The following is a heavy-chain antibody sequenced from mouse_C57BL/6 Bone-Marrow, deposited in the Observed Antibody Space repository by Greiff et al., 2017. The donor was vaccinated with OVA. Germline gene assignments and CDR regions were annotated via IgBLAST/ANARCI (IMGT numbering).Heavy chain of an antibody. CDR2: INPSNGGT. J-gene: IGHJ4*01. CDR1: GYTFTSYW. Sequence: QVQLQQPGTELVKPGASVKLSCKASGYTFTSYWMHWVKQRPGQGLEWIGNINPSNGGTNYNEKFKSKATLTVDKSSSTAYMPLSSLTSEDSAVYYCAKPCGNNYAMDYWGQGTSVTVSS. CDR3: AKPCGNNYAMDY. D-gene: IGHD2-1*01. V-gene: IGHV1-53*01.